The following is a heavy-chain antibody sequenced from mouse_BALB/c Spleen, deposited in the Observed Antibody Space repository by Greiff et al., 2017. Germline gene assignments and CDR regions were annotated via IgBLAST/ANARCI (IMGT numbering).Heavy chain of an antibody. Sequence: EVKLMESGGGLVKPGGSLKLSCAASGFTFSSYTMSWVRQTPEKRLEWVATISSGGGNTYYPDSVKGRFTISRDNAKNNLYLQMSSLRSEDTALYYCARSSGGYGSSSFAYWGQGTLVTVSA. J-gene: IGHJ3*01. CDR3: ARSSGGYGSSSFAY. D-gene: IGHD1-1*01. CDR1: GFTFSSYT. CDR2: ISSGGGNT. V-gene: IGHV5-9*03.